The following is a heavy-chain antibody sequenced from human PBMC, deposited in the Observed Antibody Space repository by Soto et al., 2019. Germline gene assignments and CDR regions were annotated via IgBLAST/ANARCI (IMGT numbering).Heavy chain of an antibody. J-gene: IGHJ3*02. CDR1: GFTFSSYA. CDR3: AKDGSSGWTRAAFDI. D-gene: IGHD6-19*01. V-gene: IGHV3-23*01. Sequence: GGSLRLSCAASGFTFSSYAMSWVRQAPGKGLEWVSSISGSGGSTYYADPVKGRFTISRDNSKNTLYLQMNSLRAEDTAVYYCAKDGSSGWTRAAFDIWGQGTMVTVSS. CDR2: ISGSGGST.